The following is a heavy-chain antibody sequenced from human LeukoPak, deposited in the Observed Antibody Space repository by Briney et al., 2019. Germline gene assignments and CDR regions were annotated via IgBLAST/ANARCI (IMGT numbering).Heavy chain of an antibody. CDR2: IYHSGST. CDR1: GGSISSGGYS. D-gene: IGHD4-4*01. CDR3: ARYHVTQAFDI. V-gene: IGHV4-30-2*01. J-gene: IGHJ3*02. Sequence: SETLSLTCAVSGGSISSGGYSWSWIRQPPGKGLEWIGYIYHSGSTYYNPSLKSRVTISVDRSKNQSSLKLSSVTAADTAVYYCARYHVTQAFDIWGRGTMVTVSS.